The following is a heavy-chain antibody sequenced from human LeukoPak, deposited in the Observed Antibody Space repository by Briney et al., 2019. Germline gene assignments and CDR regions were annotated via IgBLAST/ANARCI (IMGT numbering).Heavy chain of an antibody. CDR1: GSTSRNYP. Sequence: RGALRLSCAASGSTSRNYPMHWVREAPGKGLEWVAFTRSDGNDENNADSVKGRFTISRDNSKNTLFMQMNSLRREDTAVYYCVKGRRLEEFYFDYWGQGILVTVSS. D-gene: IGHD1-1*01. CDR3: VKGRRLEEFYFDY. V-gene: IGHV3-30*02. J-gene: IGHJ4*02. CDR2: TRSDGNDE.